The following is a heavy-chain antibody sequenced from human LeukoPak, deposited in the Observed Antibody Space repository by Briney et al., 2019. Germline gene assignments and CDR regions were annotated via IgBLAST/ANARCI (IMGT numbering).Heavy chain of an antibody. CDR1: GYIFTSYS. Sequence: GESLKISCKGSGYIFTSYSIAWVRQMPGKGLEWMGVIYPYDSEIRYSPSFQGQVTISADKSISTAYLRWSSLQASDTAMYYCARPNWARRYFDYWGQGTLVTVSS. V-gene: IGHV5-51*01. D-gene: IGHD7-27*01. CDR2: IYPYDSEI. CDR3: ARPNWARRYFDY. J-gene: IGHJ4*02.